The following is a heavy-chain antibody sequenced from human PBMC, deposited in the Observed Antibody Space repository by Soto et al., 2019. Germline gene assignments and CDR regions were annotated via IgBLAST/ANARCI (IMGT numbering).Heavy chain of an antibody. D-gene: IGHD1-26*01. J-gene: IGHJ3*02. CDR3: ARVYSGSYFSYAFDI. CDR2: IGTAGDT. Sequence: PGGSLRLSCAASGFTFSSYDMHWVRQATGKGLEWVSAIGTAGDTYYPGSVKGRFTISRENAKNSLYLQMNSLRAGDTAVYYCARVYSGSYFSYAFDIWGQGTMVTVSS. V-gene: IGHV3-13*01. CDR1: GFTFSSYD.